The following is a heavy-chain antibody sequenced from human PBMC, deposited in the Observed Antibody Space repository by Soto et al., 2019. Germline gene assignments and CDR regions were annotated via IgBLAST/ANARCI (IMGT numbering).Heavy chain of an antibody. D-gene: IGHD2-15*01. CDR3: TRVSPDCSDGSCYPPN. Sequence: GGSLRLCCIGSGFTFRDYAISWFRQAPGKGLQWVSFIRSNIYDGTTEYAASVKGRFTISRDDSKTIAYLQMNSLETEDTGVYYCTRVSPDCSDGSCYPPNWGQGTLVTVSS. J-gene: IGHJ4*02. V-gene: IGHV3-49*03. CDR2: IRSNIYDGTT. CDR1: GFTFRDYA.